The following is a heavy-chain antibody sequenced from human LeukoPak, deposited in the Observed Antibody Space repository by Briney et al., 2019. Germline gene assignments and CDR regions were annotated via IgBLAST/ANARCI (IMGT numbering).Heavy chain of an antibody. V-gene: IGHV4-4*02. D-gene: IGHD6-25*01. CDR3: ARDANGSDLHYYHMDV. Sequence: PSETLSLTCAVSGGSITSANWWSWVRQSPGKGLEWIGEIYHTGNTNYNPSLNSRVSISVDTSKNQFSLRLTSVTAADTAVYFCARDANGSDLHYYHMDVWGKGTTVTVSS. CDR2: IYHTGNT. CDR1: GGSITSANW. J-gene: IGHJ6*03.